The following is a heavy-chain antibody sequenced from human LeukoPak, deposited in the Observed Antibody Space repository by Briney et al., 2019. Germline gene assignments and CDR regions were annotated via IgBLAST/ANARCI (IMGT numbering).Heavy chain of an antibody. J-gene: IGHJ4*02. D-gene: IGHD3-3*01. CDR3: ARPPKEAYYDFWSGYYIS. Sequence: GASVKVSCKASGYTFTGYYMHWVRQAPGQGLEWMGWINPNSGGTNYAQKFQGRVTMTRDTSISTAYMELSRLRSDDTAVYYCARPPKEAYYDFWSGYYISWGQGTLVTVSS. V-gene: IGHV1-2*02. CDR1: GYTFTGYY. CDR2: INPNSGGT.